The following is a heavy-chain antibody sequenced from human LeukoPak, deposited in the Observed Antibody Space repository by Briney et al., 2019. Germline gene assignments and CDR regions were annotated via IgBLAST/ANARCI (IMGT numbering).Heavy chain of an antibody. Sequence: GGSLRLSCAASGFTFSSSWMHWVRQAPGKGLVWVSRINSDGSSTTYADSVKGRFTISRDNAKNTLYLQMNSLRAEDTAMYYCARVSLGSIGWFDPWGQGTLVTVSS. J-gene: IGHJ5*02. CDR1: GFTFSSSW. D-gene: IGHD1-20*01. CDR2: INSDGSST. V-gene: IGHV3-74*01. CDR3: ARVSLGSIGWFDP.